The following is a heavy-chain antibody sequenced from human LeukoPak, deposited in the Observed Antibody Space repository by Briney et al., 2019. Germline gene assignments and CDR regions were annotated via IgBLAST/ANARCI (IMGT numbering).Heavy chain of an antibody. V-gene: IGHV1-18*01. D-gene: IGHD1-26*01. J-gene: IGHJ4*02. CDR2: ISAYNGNT. Sequence: GASVKVSCKASGYTFTSYGISWVRQAPGQGLEWMGWISAYNGNTNYAQKLQGRVTMTTDTSTSTAYMELRSLRSDDTAVYYCARAPREGYSGSYYPAGYWGQGTLVTVSS. CDR3: ARAPREGYSGSYYPAGY. CDR1: GYTFTSYG.